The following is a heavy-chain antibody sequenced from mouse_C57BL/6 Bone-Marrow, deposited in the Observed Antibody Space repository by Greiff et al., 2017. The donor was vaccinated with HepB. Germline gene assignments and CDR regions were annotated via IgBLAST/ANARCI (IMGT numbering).Heavy chain of an antibody. CDR2: ISSASSSI. J-gene: IGHJ2*01. D-gene: IGHD1-1*01. CDR1: GFTFSSFG. CDR3: ARSYFGSSQSFDY. V-gene: IGHV5-17*02. Sequence: EVQRVESGGGLVQPGGSRKLSCAASGFTFSSFGLHWVRQAPDKGLEWVAYISSASSSIYYADTVKGRFTISRDNPKNTLFQQMTSLRSEDTAMYYCARSYFGSSQSFDYWGQGTTLTVSS.